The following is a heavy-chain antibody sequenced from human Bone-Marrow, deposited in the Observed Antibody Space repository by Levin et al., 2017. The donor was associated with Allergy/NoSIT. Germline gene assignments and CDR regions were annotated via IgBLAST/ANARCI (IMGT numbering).Heavy chain of an antibody. CDR3: ARDRFLWESDWFAP. CDR1: GFSFNRYG. V-gene: IGHV3-33*01. D-gene: IGHD3-16*01. Sequence: TGGSLRLSCEASGFSFNRYGMHWVRQRPGKGLEWVAVIWNDGSNINYADSVRGRFTISRDNSKNKLFLQMDSLRAEDTAMYYCARDRFLWESDWFAPWGQGTLVIVSS. J-gene: IGHJ5*02. CDR2: IWNDGSNI.